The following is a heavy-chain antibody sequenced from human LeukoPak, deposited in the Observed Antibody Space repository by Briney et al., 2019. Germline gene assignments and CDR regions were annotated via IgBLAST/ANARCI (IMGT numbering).Heavy chain of an antibody. CDR2: ISGSGGST. Sequence: PGGSLRLSCAASGFTFSSYAMSWVRQAPGKGLEWVSAISGSGGSTYYADSVKGRFTISRGNSKNTLYLQMNSLRAEDTAVYYCAKDRAQSSSWYSKYFQHWGQGTLVTVSS. D-gene: IGHD6-13*01. CDR3: AKDRAQSSSWYSKYFQH. J-gene: IGHJ1*01. CDR1: GFTFSSYA. V-gene: IGHV3-23*01.